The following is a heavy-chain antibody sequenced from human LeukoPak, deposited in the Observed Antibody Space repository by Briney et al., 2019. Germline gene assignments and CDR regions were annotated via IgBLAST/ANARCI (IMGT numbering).Heavy chain of an antibody. CDR2: IYYSGST. CDR1: GGSISSGDYY. V-gene: IGHV4-30-4*01. J-gene: IGHJ4*02. D-gene: IGHD4-17*01. Sequence: PSETLSLTCTVSGGSISSGDYYWSWIRQPPGKGLEWIGYIYYSGSTYYNPSLKSRVTISVDTSKNQFSLKLSSVTAADTAVYYCARVNGDYSRRDFNFGYWGQGTLVTVSS. CDR3: ARVNGDYSRRDFNFGY.